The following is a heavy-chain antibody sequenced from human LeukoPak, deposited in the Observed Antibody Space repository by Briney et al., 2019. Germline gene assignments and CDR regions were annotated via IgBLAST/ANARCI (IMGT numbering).Heavy chain of an antibody. D-gene: IGHD3-10*01. CDR3: ARARKVITMVREAPVDY. CDR2: ISSSSSYI. Sequence: GGSLRLSCAASGFTFSSYSMNWVRQAPGKGLEWVSSISSSSSYIYYADSVKGRFTISRDNAKNSLYLQMNSLRAEDTAVYYCARARKVITMVREAPVDYWGQGTLVTVSS. CDR1: GFTFSSYS. V-gene: IGHV3-21*01. J-gene: IGHJ4*02.